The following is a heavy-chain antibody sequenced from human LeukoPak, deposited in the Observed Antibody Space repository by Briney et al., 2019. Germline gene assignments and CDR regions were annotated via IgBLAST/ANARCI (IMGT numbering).Heavy chain of an antibody. CDR3: ARASYYRGMDY. V-gene: IGHV4-61*02. D-gene: IGHD1-26*01. CDR2: IYTSGST. J-gene: IGHJ4*02. CDR1: GGSISSGSYY. Sequence: PSETLSLTYTVSGGSISSGSYYWRWLRLPAGMGLEWIGRIYTSGSTNYNPSLKSRVTISVDTSKNQFSLKLSSVTAADTAVYYCARASYYRGMDYWGQGTLVTVSS.